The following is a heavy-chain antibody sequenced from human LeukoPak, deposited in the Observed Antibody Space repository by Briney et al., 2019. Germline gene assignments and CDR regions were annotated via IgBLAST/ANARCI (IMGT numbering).Heavy chain of an antibody. CDR3: ASYNYYDSSGYYGRVY. V-gene: IGHV3-7*01. CDR1: GFTFSSYW. J-gene: IGHJ4*02. D-gene: IGHD3-22*01. CDR2: IKQDGSEK. Sequence: GGSPRLSCAASGFTFSSYWMSWVRQAPGKGLEWVANIKQDGSEKYYVDSVKGRFTISRDNAKNSLYLQMNSLRAEDTAVYYCASYNYYDSSGYYGRVYWGQGTLVTVSS.